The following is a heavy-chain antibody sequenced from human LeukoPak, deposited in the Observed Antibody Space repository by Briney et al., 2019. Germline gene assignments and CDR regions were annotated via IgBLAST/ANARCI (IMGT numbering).Heavy chain of an antibody. Sequence: SENLSLTCTVSGGSISTYYWTWIRQPPGKGLEWIGYIYHSGSTYYNPSLKSRMTISLDTSKNQFSLKLTSVTAADTAVYMCARGFSSGLIEYWGQGSLVTVSS. V-gene: IGHV4-59*01. CDR3: ARGFSSGLIEY. CDR2: IYHSGST. D-gene: IGHD6-19*01. CDR1: GGSISTYY. J-gene: IGHJ4*02.